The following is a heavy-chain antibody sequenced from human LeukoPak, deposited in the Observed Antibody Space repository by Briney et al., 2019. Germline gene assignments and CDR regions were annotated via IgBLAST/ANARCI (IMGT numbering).Heavy chain of an antibody. Sequence: SETLSLTCTVSGGSISSYYWSWIRQPPGKGLEWIGYIYYSGSTNYNPSLKSRVTISVDTSKNQFSLKLSSVTAADTAVYYCASIRRGYSGYDFGWFDPWGQGTLVTVSS. CDR2: IYYSGST. CDR1: GGSISSYY. CDR3: ASIRRGYSGYDFGWFDP. V-gene: IGHV4-59*01. D-gene: IGHD5-12*01. J-gene: IGHJ5*02.